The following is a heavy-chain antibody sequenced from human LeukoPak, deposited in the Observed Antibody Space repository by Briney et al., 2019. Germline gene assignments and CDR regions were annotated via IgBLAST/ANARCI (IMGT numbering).Heavy chain of an antibody. D-gene: IGHD6-13*01. CDR2: INHTGNT. V-gene: IGHV4-34*01. CDR1: GGSFSGYY. Sequence: SETLSLTCAVNGGSFSGYYWNWIRQPPGKRLGWIGEINHTGNTNYNPSLKRRVTISVDTSQKQFSLRLNSLTAADTAVYYCARGRYLTTLGGAAAGFLDNWGQGTLVTVSS. CDR3: ARGRYLTTLGGAAAGFLDN. J-gene: IGHJ4*02.